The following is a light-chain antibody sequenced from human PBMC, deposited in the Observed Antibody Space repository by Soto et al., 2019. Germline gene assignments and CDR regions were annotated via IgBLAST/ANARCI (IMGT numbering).Light chain of an antibody. V-gene: IGLV2-14*01. CDR3: SSYTSSSTYV. J-gene: IGLJ1*01. CDR2: DVS. Sequence: QSVLTQPASVSGSPGQSITISCTGTSSDVGGYNYVSWYQQHPGKATKLMIYDVSNRPSGVPNRFSGSKSGNTASLTISGLQAEDEADYYCSSYTSSSTYVFGTGTKVTVL. CDR1: SSDVGGYNY.